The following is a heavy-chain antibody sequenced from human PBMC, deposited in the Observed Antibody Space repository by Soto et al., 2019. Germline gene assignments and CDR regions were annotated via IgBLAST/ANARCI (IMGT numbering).Heavy chain of an antibody. J-gene: IGHJ4*02. D-gene: IGHD3-10*01. CDR1: GFTFSGDW. CDR3: ARGGLWNYYNDY. Sequence: EVQLVESGGGLVQPGGSLRLSCAASGFTFSGDWMHWVRQSPGKGLVWVSRIKGDGTITNYADSVKGRFTTSRDNAKNTVYLKLSSLTTEETAVYYCARGGLWNYYNDYWGQGTLVTVSS. CDR2: IKGDGTIT. V-gene: IGHV3-74*01.